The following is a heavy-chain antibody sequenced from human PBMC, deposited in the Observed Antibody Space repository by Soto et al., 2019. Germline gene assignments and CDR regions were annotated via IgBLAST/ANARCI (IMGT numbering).Heavy chain of an antibody. CDR3: ARDLLSGANYYAH. V-gene: IGHV3-21*04. CDR1: GFTFSDYA. D-gene: IGHD6-19*01. Sequence: DVQLVESGGGLVKPGGSLRLSCAASGFTFSDYAMNWVRQAPGKGLEWVSSISYTGDFIYYAYSVKGRFTISRDNAKNALYLQMTGLRGDDTAVYYCARDLLSGANYYAHWGQGTLVIVSS. CDR2: ISYTGDFI. J-gene: IGHJ4*02.